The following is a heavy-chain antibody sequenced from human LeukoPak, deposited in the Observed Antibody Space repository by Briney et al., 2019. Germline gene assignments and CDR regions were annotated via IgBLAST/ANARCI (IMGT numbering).Heavy chain of an antibody. Sequence: GGSLRLSCAASGFTFSTHGMHWVRQAPGKGLEWVAFIRYDGINKYYADSVKGRFTISRDSFKNTLYLQMKILRPEETAVYYCAKEGDYYGSGSYRDGFDIWGQGTMVTVSS. CDR3: AKEGDYYGSGSYRDGFDI. J-gene: IGHJ3*02. V-gene: IGHV3-30*02. CDR1: GFTFSTHG. CDR2: IRYDGINK. D-gene: IGHD3-10*01.